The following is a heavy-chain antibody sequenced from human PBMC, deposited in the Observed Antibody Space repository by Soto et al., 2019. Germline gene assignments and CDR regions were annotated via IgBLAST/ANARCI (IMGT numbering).Heavy chain of an antibody. D-gene: IGHD1-7*01. V-gene: IGHV4-30-2*01. CDR2: IYHSGST. Sequence: QLQLQESGSGLVKPSQTLSLTCAVSGGSISSGGYSWSWIRQPPGKGLEWIGYIYHSGSTYYNPSXXSRVTIXVXXXXTQFSXKXSXVTAADTAVYYCARTESGTFDPWGQGTLVTVSS. J-gene: IGHJ5*02. CDR1: GGSISSGGYS. CDR3: ARTESGTFDP.